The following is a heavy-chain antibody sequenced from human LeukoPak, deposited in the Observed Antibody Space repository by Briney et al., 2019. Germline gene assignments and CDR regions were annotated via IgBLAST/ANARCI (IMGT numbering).Heavy chain of an antibody. V-gene: IGHV3-23*01. CDR2: ISGSGGST. Sequence: GGSLRLSCAASGFTFSNYAMSWVRQAPGKGLEWVSAISGSGGSTYYADSVKGRFTISRDNSKNTLYLQMKSLRAEDTAVYYCAKAELYVSGSYYSYYFDYWGQGTPVTVSS. CDR1: GFTFSNYA. D-gene: IGHD3-10*01. CDR3: AKAELYVSGSYYSYYFDY. J-gene: IGHJ4*02.